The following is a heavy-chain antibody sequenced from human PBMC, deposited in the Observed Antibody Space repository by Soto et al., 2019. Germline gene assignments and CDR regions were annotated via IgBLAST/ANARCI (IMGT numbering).Heavy chain of an antibody. J-gene: IGHJ6*02. CDR2: IKQDGSEK. CDR3: ARDLWSPQMYCSGGSCYSAPSFGMDV. D-gene: IGHD2-15*01. CDR1: GFTFSSYW. Sequence: GGSLRLSCAASGFTFSSYWMSWVRQAPGKGLEWVANIKQDGSEKYYVDSVKGRFTISRDNAKNSLYLQMNSLRAEDTAVYYCARDLWSPQMYCSGGSCYSAPSFGMDVWGQGTTVTVSS. V-gene: IGHV3-7*05.